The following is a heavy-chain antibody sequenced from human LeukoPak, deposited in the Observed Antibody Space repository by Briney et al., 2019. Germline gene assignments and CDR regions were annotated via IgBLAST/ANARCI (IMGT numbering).Heavy chain of an antibody. CDR3: ATLKPEDYGRFDY. V-gene: IGHV1-8*03. CDR2: MNPNSGNT. Sequence: ASVKVSCKASGYTFTSYDINWVRQATGQGLEWMGWMNPNSGNTGYAQKFQGRVTITRNTSISTAYMELSSLRSEDTAVYYCATLKPEDYGRFDYWGQGTLVTVSS. J-gene: IGHJ4*02. D-gene: IGHD4-17*01. CDR1: GYTFTSYD.